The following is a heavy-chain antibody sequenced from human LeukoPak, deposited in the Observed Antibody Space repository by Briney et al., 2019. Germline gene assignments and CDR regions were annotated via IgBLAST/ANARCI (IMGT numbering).Heavy chain of an antibody. Sequence: ASVKVSCKASGYTFTSYGISWVQQAPGQGLEWMGIINPSGGSTSYAQKFQGRVTMTRDMSTSTVYMELSSLRSEDTAVYYCARGNYGVDYWGQGTLVTVSS. CDR2: INPSGGST. CDR1: GYTFTSYG. J-gene: IGHJ4*02. V-gene: IGHV1-46*01. CDR3: ARGNYGVDY. D-gene: IGHD3-16*01.